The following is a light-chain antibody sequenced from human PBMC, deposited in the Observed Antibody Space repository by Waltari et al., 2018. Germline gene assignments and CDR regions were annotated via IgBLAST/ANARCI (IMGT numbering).Light chain of an antibody. CDR2: HAS. CDR3: QKYDSLPAT. J-gene: IGKJ1*01. CDR1: RSVIKY. Sequence: VLTQSPGTLSLSPGERATLSCRASRSVIKYLAWYQQTPGRAPRLLIYHASTRATGIPDRCSGSGSGTDCSLTISILEPDDFAVYYCQKYDSLPATFGQGTRVEIK. V-gene: IGKV3-20*01.